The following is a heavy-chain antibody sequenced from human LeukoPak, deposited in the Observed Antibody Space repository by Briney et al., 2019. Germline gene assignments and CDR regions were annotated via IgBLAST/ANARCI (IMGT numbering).Heavy chain of an antibody. D-gene: IGHD3-10*01. CDR2: INPNSGGT. CDR3: ARDGRPSITMVRGATDAFDI. J-gene: IGHJ3*02. V-gene: IGHV1-2*02. Sequence: ASVKVSCKASGYTFTGYYMHWVRQAPGQGLEWMGWINPNSGGTNYAQKFQGRVTMTRDTSISTAYMELSRLRSDDTAVYYCARDGRPSITMVRGATDAFDIWGQGTMVTVSS. CDR1: GYTFTGYY.